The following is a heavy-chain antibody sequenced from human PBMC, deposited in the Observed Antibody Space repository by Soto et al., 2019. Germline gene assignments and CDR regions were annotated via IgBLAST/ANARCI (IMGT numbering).Heavy chain of an antibody. J-gene: IGHJ6*03. CDR3: ARALSRTEYYYYYMDV. D-gene: IGHD2-21*02. V-gene: IGHV3-21*01. Sequence: EVQLVESGGGLVKPGGSLRLSCAASGFTFSSYSMNWVRQAAGKGLEWVSSISSSSSYIYYADSVMGRFTISRDNAKNSLYLQMNSLRAEDTAVYYCARALSRTEYYYYYMDVWGKGTTVTASS. CDR1: GFTFSSYS. CDR2: ISSSSSYI.